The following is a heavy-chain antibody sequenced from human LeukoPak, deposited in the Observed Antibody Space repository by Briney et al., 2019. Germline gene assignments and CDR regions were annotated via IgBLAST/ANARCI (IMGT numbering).Heavy chain of an antibody. J-gene: IGHJ4*02. Sequence: GGSLRLSCAASGFTFRNNWMTWVRQAPGKGLEWVAHIKEDGSAQNYIDSVKGRFTISRDNAKNSLFLQMNSVRAEDTAVYYCARGKGYSYGPKYLDYWGQGTLVTVSS. D-gene: IGHD5-18*01. CDR3: ARGKGYSYGPKYLDY. CDR1: GFTFRNNW. CDR2: IKEDGSAQ. V-gene: IGHV3-7*01.